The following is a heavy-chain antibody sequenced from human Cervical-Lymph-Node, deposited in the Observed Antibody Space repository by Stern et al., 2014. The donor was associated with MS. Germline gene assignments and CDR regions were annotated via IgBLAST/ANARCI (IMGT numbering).Heavy chain of an antibody. CDR1: GGTFSSYA. CDR2: TVPIFGTA. CDR3: ARDSRHYDTTYYFDS. Sequence: VQLVESGAEVKKPGSSVKVSCKASGGTFSSYAINWVRQAPGQGPEWMGVTVPIFGTANYDKKFQGRVTITADESTSTAYMELSSLRSEDTAVYYCARDSRHYDTTYYFDSWGQGTLVTVSS. J-gene: IGHJ4*02. D-gene: IGHD2/OR15-2a*01. V-gene: IGHV1-69*01.